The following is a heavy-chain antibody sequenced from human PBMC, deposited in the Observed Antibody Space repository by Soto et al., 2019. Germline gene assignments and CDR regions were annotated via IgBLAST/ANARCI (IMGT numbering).Heavy chain of an antibody. CDR3: ARAIAALHYYSYYRDV. D-gene: IGHD6-6*01. CDR1: GYTFTSYD. Sequence: ASVKVSCKASGYTFTSYDINWVRQATGQGLEWMGWMNPNSGNTGYAQKFQGRVTMTRNTSISTAYMELSSLRSEDTAVYYCARAIAALHYYSYYRDVWGKGTTVTVSS. J-gene: IGHJ6*03. CDR2: MNPNSGNT. V-gene: IGHV1-8*01.